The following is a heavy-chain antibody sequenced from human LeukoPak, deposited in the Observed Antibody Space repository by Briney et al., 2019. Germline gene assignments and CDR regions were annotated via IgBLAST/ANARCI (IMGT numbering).Heavy chain of an antibody. CDR1: GFTFCSYE. D-gene: IGHD3-10*02. Sequence: GGSLRLSSAASGFTFCSYEMNWVRQAPGKGLEWGSYISSSGSTIYYADSVKGRITTSRDNAKNSLYLQMNSPRDEDTAVYYCAELGITMIGGVWGKGNTVTISS. J-gene: IGHJ6*04. CDR3: AELGITMIGGV. V-gene: IGHV3-48*03. CDR2: ISSSGSTI.